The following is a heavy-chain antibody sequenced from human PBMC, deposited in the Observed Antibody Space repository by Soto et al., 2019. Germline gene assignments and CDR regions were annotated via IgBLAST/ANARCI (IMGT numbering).Heavy chain of an antibody. D-gene: IGHD2-15*01. J-gene: IGHJ6*03. CDR1: SGSISSSNW. V-gene: IGHV4-4*02. CDR3: AREVVVAATRYYYMDV. CDR2: IYHSGST. Sequence: SETLSLTCAVSSGSISSSNWWSWVRQPPGKGLEWIGEIYHSGSTNYNPSLKSRVTISVDKSKNQFSLKLSSVTAADTAVYYCAREVVVAATRYYYMDVWGKGTTVTVSS.